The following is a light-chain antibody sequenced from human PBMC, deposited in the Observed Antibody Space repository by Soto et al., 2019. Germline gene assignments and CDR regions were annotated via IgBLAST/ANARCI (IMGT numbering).Light chain of an antibody. V-gene: IGKV1-12*01. Sequence: DIQMTQSPSSVSASVGDRVTITCRASQGISNWLAWYQQKPGKAPNLLIFAASNLQSGVPPRFSGSGSGTDFTLALSDLQPEYFSTYYRQQANSFPPTFGQGTKLEIK. J-gene: IGKJ2*01. CDR1: QGISNW. CDR3: QQANSFPPT. CDR2: AAS.